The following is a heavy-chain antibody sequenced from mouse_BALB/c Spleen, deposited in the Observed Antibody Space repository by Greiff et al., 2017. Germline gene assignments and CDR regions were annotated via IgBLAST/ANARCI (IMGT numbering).Heavy chain of an antibody. V-gene: IGHV5-6-3*01. CDR2: INSNGGST. CDR3: ARERGYGYFDY. Sequence: DVKLVESGGGLVQPGGSLKLSCAASGFTFSSYGMSWVRQTPDKRLELVATINSNGGSTYYPDSVKGRFTISRDNAKNTLYLQMSSLKSEDTAMYYCARERGYGYFDYWGQGTTLTVSS. J-gene: IGHJ2*01. CDR1: GFTFSSYG. D-gene: IGHD2-14*01.